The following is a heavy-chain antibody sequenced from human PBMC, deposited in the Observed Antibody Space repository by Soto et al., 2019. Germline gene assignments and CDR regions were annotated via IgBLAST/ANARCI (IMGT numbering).Heavy chain of an antibody. D-gene: IGHD5-12*01. CDR2: TYYRSKWYN. CDR1: GDSVSSNSAA. J-gene: IGHJ6*03. CDR3: ARDRWGYSGYDSDYYYYMEV. Sequence: SQTLSLTCAISGDSVSSNSAAWNWIRQSPSRGLEWLGRTYYRSKWYNDYAVSVKSRITINPDTSKSQFSLQLNSVTPEDTAVYYCARDRWGYSGYDSDYYYYMEVWGKGTSVTVSS. V-gene: IGHV6-1*01.